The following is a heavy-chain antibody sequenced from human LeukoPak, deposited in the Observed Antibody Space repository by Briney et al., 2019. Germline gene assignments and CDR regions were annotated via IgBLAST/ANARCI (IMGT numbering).Heavy chain of an antibody. CDR1: GGSFSGYY. Sequence: PSETLSLTCAVYGGSFSGYYWSWIRQPPGKGLEWIGEINHSGSTNYNPSLKSRVTISVDTSKNQFSLKLSSVTAADTAVYYCARDLMIAAAGTSYYGMDVWGQGTTVTVSS. V-gene: IGHV4-34*01. J-gene: IGHJ6*02. D-gene: IGHD6-13*01. CDR3: ARDLMIAAAGTSYYGMDV. CDR2: INHSGST.